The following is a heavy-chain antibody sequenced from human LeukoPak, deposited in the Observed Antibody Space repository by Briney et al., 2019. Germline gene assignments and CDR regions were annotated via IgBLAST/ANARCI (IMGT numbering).Heavy chain of an antibody. CDR3: ARDPYDIGCADY. CDR1: GFIFSNYN. Sequence: PGGSLRLSCAASGFIFSNYNMIWVRQAPGKGLEWVSSITSSSGYIYYADSLKGRFTISRDNAKNSLYLQMNSLRAEDTAVYYCARDPYDIGCADYWGQGTLVTVSA. V-gene: IGHV3-21*01. CDR2: ITSSSGYI. D-gene: IGHD3-9*01. J-gene: IGHJ4*02.